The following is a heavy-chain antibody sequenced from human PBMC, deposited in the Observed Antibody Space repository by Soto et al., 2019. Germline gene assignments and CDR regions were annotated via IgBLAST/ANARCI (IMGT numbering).Heavy chain of an antibody. D-gene: IGHD5-12*01. Sequence: PGGSLRLSCAASGFTFSSYAMHWVRQAPGKGLEWVAVITYDSSNKYYADSVKGRFTISRDNAKNTLYLQMNSLRAEDTAVYYCARDNGYDAATLDYWGQGTLVTVS. CDR3: ARDNGYDAATLDY. CDR1: GFTFSSYA. J-gene: IGHJ4*02. CDR2: ITYDSSNK. V-gene: IGHV3-30-3*01.